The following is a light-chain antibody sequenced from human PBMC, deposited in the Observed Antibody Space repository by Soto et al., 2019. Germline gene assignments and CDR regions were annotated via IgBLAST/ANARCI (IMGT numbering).Light chain of an antibody. J-gene: IGLJ1*01. CDR3: GSWDSSLSAYV. V-gene: IGLV1-51*01. CDR2: DDN. CDR1: SSNIGGNS. Sequence: QSVLTQPPSVSVAPGQKVTISCSGSSSNIGGNSVSWYQQLPGTALKLLIYDDNKRPSGIPDRFSGSKSGTSATLGITGFQTGDEADYYCGSWDSSLSAYVFGTGTKVTVL.